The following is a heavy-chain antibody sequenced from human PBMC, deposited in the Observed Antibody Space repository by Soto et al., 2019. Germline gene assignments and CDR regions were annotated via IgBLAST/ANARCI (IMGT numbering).Heavy chain of an antibody. Sequence: ASVKVSCKASGGTFSSYAISWVRQAPGQGLEWMGGIIPIFGTANYAQKFQGRVTITADESTSTAYMELSSLRSEDTAVYYCARRYYASSGYHLKPDVVNAFDIWGQGTMVTVSS. J-gene: IGHJ3*02. CDR2: IIPIFGTA. D-gene: IGHD3-22*01. CDR1: GGTFSSYA. CDR3: ARRYYASSGYHLKPDVVNAFDI. V-gene: IGHV1-69*13.